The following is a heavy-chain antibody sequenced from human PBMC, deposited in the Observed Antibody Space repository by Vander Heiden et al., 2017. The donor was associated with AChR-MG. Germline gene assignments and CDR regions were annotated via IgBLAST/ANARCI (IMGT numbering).Heavy chain of an antibody. Sequence: EVQLVESGGGLVQPGGSLRLPCAPSGFTFSDDGMNCVRHAPGKGLEWVSYIHGRSDLMKYADSVKGRFTISRDNAKNSLYLQMNSLRDEDTAVYYCARDLNWAFDDWGQGILVTVSS. V-gene: IGHV3-48*02. CDR1: GFTFSDDG. J-gene: IGHJ4*02. CDR3: ARDLNWAFDD. D-gene: IGHD7-27*01. CDR2: IHGRSDLM.